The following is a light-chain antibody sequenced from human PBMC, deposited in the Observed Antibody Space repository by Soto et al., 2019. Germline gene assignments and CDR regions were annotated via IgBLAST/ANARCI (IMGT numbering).Light chain of an antibody. Sequence: QSVLTQPASVSGSPGQSITISCAGTNSDIGAYNFVSWYQKYPGKAPKLMISDVSIRPSGVSPRFSASKSGNTASLTVSGLQAEDEADYYCATYTTSGTQVFGGGTQLTVL. CDR2: DVS. J-gene: IGLJ2*01. CDR1: NSDIGAYNF. V-gene: IGLV2-14*01. CDR3: ATYTTSGTQV.